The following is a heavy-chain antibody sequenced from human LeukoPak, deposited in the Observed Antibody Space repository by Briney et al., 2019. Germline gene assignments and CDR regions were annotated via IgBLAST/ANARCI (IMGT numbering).Heavy chain of an antibody. CDR1: GFTFDDYS. D-gene: IGHD1-1*01. V-gene: IGHV3-43*01. CDR2: ISWDEVST. Sequence: GGSLRLSCAASGFTFDDYSIHWVRQAPGKGLEWVSFISWDEVSTYYADSVKGRFTISRDNSKNSLYLQMDSLRTEDTALYYCAKGNAYSDYYMDVWGKGTTVTVSS. J-gene: IGHJ6*03. CDR3: AKGNAYSDYYMDV.